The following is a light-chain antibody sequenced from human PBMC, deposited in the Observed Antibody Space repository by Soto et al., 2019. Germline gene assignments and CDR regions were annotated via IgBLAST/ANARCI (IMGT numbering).Light chain of an antibody. Sequence: DIQMTQSPSTLSGSGGDRVSMSCRASQTISSWLAWYQQKPGKAPKLLIYKASTLKSGVPSRFSGSGSGTEFTLTISSLQPDDFATYYCQHYNSYSEAFGQGTKVDI. J-gene: IGKJ1*01. V-gene: IGKV1-5*03. CDR3: QHYNSYSEA. CDR2: KAS. CDR1: QTISSW.